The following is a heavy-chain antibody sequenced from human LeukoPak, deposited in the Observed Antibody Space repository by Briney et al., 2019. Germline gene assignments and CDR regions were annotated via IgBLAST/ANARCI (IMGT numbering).Heavy chain of an antibody. CDR3: ARGVSSGRMEDFDP. V-gene: IGHV3-21*01. Sequence: PGGSLRLSCAASGFTFSSYSMNWARQAPGKGLEWVSSISSSSSYIYYADSVKGRFTISRDNAKNSLYLQMNSLRAEDTAVYYCARGVSSGRMEDFDPWGQGTLVTVSS. D-gene: IGHD6-19*01. CDR2: ISSSSSYI. CDR1: GFTFSSYS. J-gene: IGHJ5*02.